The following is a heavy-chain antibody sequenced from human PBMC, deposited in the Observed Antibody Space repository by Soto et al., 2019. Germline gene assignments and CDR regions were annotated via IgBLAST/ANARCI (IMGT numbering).Heavy chain of an antibody. CDR1: GFTFSSYA. J-gene: IGHJ6*02. V-gene: IGHV3-23*01. D-gene: IGHD6-19*01. CDR3: AKDQWPTSYYYYGMDV. Sequence: GGSLRLSCAASGFTFSSYAMSWVLQAPGKGLEWVSAISGSGGSTYYADSVKGRFTISRDNSKNTLYLQMNSLRAEDTAVYYCAKDQWPTSYYYYGMDVWGQGTTVTVSS. CDR2: ISGSGGST.